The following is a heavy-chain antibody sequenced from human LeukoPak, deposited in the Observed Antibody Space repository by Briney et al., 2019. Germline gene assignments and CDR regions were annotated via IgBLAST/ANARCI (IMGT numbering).Heavy chain of an antibody. V-gene: IGHV3-30*03. Sequence: PGGSLRLSCAASGFTFSSFGMHWVRQAPGKGLEWVAVLSNDGSKSYYADSVKGRFTISRDNSKNTLYLQMNSLRAEDTAVYYCARDTSSRDTPPTTYGMDVWGQGTTVTVSS. J-gene: IGHJ6*02. CDR1: GFTFSSFG. CDR2: LSNDGSKS. D-gene: IGHD5-18*01. CDR3: ARDTSSRDTPPTTYGMDV.